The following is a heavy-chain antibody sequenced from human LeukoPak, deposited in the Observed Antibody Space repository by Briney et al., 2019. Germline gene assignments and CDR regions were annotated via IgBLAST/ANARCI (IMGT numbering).Heavy chain of an antibody. J-gene: IGHJ4*02. V-gene: IGHV3-23*01. CDR2: ISGSGGST. CDR3: AKTDRSTTIAAAGTVDY. CDR1: GFTFSSYA. D-gene: IGHD6-13*01. Sequence: GGSLRLSCAASGFTFSSYAMSWVRQAPGKGLEWVSAISGSGGSTYYADSVKARFTISRDNSKNTLYLQMNSLRAEDTAVYYCAKTDRSTTIAAAGTVDYWGQGTLVTVSS.